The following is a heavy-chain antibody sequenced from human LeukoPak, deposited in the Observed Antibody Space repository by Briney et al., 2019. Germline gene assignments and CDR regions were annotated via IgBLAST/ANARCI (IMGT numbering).Heavy chain of an antibody. CDR3: ASESPLYYDGNSGF. V-gene: IGHV3-53*01. CDR2: IYGGDST. Sequence: SGGSLRLSCAVSGFTVSSNYMSWVRQAPGKGLEWVSGIYGGDSTYYADSVKGRFTISRDNSKNTLYLQMNSLRAEDTAAYYCASESPLYYDGNSGFWGQGALVTVSS. D-gene: IGHD4-23*01. J-gene: IGHJ4*02. CDR1: GFTVSSNY.